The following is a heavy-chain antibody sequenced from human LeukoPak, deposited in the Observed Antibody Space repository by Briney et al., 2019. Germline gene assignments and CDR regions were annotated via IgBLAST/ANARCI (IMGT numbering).Heavy chain of an antibody. CDR1: GFDLSTYE. Sequence: GSLRLSCAASGFDLSTYEMNWVRQAPGKGLEWIADITISGHTKNYADSVKGRFSISRDNARTSLYLQMHSLRVEDTGVYYCARGDPHADLWGQGTLVTVPS. J-gene: IGHJ5*02. V-gene: IGHV3-48*03. CDR2: ITISGHTK. CDR3: ARGDPHADL. D-gene: IGHD5-24*01.